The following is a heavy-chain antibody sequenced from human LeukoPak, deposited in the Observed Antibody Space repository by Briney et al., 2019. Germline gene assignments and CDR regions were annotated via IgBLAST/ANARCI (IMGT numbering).Heavy chain of an antibody. CDR2: IIPIFGTA. CDR3: ARGPPNWGYDY. J-gene: IGHJ4*02. Sequence: GASVKVSCTASGGTLRNYLITWVRQAPGQGLEWMGGIIPIFGTANYAQKFQGRVTITADESTSTAYMELSSLRSEDTAVYYCARGPPNWGYDYWGQGTLVTVSS. D-gene: IGHD7-27*01. CDR1: GGTLRNYL. V-gene: IGHV1-69*13.